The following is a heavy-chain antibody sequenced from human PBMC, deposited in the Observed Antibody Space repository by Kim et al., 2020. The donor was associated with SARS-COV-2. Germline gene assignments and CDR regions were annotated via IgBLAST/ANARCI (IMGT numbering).Heavy chain of an antibody. Sequence: TDYADSVKGRFTISRDKSKNTLYLQMNSLRAEDKAVYYCAKVVSTIDFDYWGQGTLVTVSS. CDR3: AKVVSTIDFDY. V-gene: IGHV3-23*01. D-gene: IGHD3-10*01. CDR2: T. J-gene: IGHJ4*02.